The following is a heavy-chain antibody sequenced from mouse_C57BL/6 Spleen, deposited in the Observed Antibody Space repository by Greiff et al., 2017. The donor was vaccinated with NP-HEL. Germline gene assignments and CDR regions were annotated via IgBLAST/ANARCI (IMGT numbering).Heavy chain of an antibody. CDR1: GFSLTSYG. CDR2: IWSDGST. Sequence: QVQLKESGPGLVAPSQSLSITCTVSGFSLTSYGVHWVRQPPGKGLEWLVVIWSDGSTPYNSALKSRLSISKDNSKSQVFLKMNSLQTDDTAMYYCARQGGYYDYGAWFAYWGQGTLVTVSA. V-gene: IGHV2-6-1*01. D-gene: IGHD2-4*01. J-gene: IGHJ3*01. CDR3: ARQGGYYDYGAWFAY.